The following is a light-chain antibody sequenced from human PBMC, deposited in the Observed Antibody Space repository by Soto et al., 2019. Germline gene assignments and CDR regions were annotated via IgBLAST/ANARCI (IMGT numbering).Light chain of an antibody. CDR3: QQYNNWPET. V-gene: IGKV3-15*01. J-gene: IGKJ1*01. CDR2: DES. Sequence: EIGRTQSQATLSVSPGEGATLSSRPSQSVGRNLAGYQQKVGQAPRALIYDESTTATGTPGRFSGSGSGTEFTLTISSLQYEEFAVYYCQQYNNWPETFGQGTKVDIK. CDR1: QSVGRN.